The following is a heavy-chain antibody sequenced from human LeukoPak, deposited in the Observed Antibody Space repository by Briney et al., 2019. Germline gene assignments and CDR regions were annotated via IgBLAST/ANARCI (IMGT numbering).Heavy chain of an antibody. V-gene: IGHV1-46*01. CDR2: INPSGGSN. CDR1: GYTLTELS. D-gene: IGHD3-22*01. CDR3: ARGRHYYDSSDYYYEGDAFDI. J-gene: IGHJ3*02. Sequence: EASVTVSCKVSGYTLTELSMHWVRQAPGQGLEWMGIINPSGGSNTYAQKFQGRVTITRDMSTSTVYMELSSLRSEDTAVYYCARGRHYYDSSDYYYEGDAFDIWGQGTMVTVSS.